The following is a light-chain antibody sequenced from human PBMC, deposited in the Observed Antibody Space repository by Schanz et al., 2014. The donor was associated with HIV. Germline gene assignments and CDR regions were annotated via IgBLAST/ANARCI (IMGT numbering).Light chain of an antibody. CDR3: SSCRDKTTVV. CDR1: SSDVGSYDY. CDR2: NVN. Sequence: QSALIQPPSVSGSPGQSVTISCTGTSSDVGSYDYVSWYQQHPGTVPKPMIYNVNTQPSRVPDRFSGSKSGNTASMTISGLQAEDEADYYCSSCRDKTTVVFRGATKLTVL. J-gene: IGLJ2*01. V-gene: IGLV2-18*02.